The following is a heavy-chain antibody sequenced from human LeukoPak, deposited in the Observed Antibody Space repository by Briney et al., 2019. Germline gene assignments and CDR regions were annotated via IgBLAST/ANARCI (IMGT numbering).Heavy chain of an antibody. Sequence: KPGGSLRLSCEASGFTFTSYYMNCVRQAPGRGLEWVSSVGSSSTHIYYADSVKGRFTISRDNAKNSLYLQMNRLRAEDTSVYYCARGVSYRVVVTATDFDYWGQGTLVTVSS. CDR3: ARGVSYRVVVTATDFDY. CDR1: GFTFTSYY. D-gene: IGHD2-21*02. J-gene: IGHJ4*02. CDR2: VGSSSTHI. V-gene: IGHV3-21*01.